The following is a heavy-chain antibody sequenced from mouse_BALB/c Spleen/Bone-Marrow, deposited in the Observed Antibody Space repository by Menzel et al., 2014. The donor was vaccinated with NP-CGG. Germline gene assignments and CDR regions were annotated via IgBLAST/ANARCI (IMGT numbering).Heavy chain of an antibody. J-gene: IGHJ1*01. Sequence: LVKTGTSVKISCKASGYSFTGYYIHWVKQTHGKSLEWIGYISCYNGATSYNRKFKGKATFTVDTSSTTAYIQSNSLTSEDSAVYYCARETTATYFDVWGAGTTVTVSS. V-gene: IGHV1S34*01. CDR1: GYSFTGYY. CDR3: ARETTATYFDV. CDR2: ISCYNGAT. D-gene: IGHD1-2*01.